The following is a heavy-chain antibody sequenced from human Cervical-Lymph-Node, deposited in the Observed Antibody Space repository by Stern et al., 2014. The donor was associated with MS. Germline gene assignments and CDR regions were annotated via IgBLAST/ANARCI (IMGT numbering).Heavy chain of an antibody. CDR1: GFTFSTYW. CDR3: AREYCSGGSCSRNYYGMDV. V-gene: IGHV3-74*02. D-gene: IGHD2-15*01. J-gene: IGHJ6*02. Sequence: EVQLEESGGGLVQPGGSLRLSCAVSGFTFSTYWMHWVRQVPGKGLVWVSRLDTDGTSTSYADSVKDRFTISRDNAKNTLYLQMNSLRAEDTAVYYCAREYCSGGSCSRNYYGMDVWGQGTTVTVSS. CDR2: LDTDGTST.